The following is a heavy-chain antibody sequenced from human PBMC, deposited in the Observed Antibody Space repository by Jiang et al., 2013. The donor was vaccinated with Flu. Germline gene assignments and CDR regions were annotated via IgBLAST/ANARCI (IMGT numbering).Heavy chain of an antibody. CDR1: GGSISSSSYY. V-gene: IGHV4-39*01. D-gene: IGHD3-3*01. CDR3: ASYTIFGVVQIDY. J-gene: IGHJ4*02. Sequence: GSGLVKPSETLSLTCTVSGGSISSSSYYWGWIRQPPGKGLEWIGSIYYSGSTYCNPSLKSRVTISVDTSNNQFSLRLSSVTAADTAVYYCASYTIFGVVQIDYWGQGTLVTVSS. CDR2: IYYSGST.